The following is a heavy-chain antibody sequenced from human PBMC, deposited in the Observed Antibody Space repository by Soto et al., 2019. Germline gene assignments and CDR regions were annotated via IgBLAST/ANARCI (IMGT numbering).Heavy chain of an antibody. J-gene: IGHJ3*02. V-gene: IGHV2-5*02. Sequence: QITLKESGPTLVKPTQTLTLTCTFSGFSLSTSGVGVGWIRQPPGKALEWLALIYWDDDKRYSPSLKSRLTITKDTSKHQVVLTMTNMDPVDTATYYCARQRITIFGVVTRDAFDIWGQGTMVTVSS. D-gene: IGHD3-3*01. CDR2: IYWDDDK. CDR1: GFSLSTSGVG. CDR3: ARQRITIFGVVTRDAFDI.